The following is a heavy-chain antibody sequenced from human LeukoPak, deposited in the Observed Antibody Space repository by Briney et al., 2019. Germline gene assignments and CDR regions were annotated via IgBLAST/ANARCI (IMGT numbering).Heavy chain of an antibody. V-gene: IGHV4-59*06. Sequence: SETLSLTCTVSGGSISSYYWSWIRQHPGKGLEWIGYIYYSGSTYYNPSLKSRVTISVDTSKNQFSLKLSSVTAADTAVYYCARSAAGPMGAFDIWGQGTMVTVSS. J-gene: IGHJ3*02. D-gene: IGHD6-13*01. CDR3: ARSAAGPMGAFDI. CDR1: GGSISSYY. CDR2: IYYSGST.